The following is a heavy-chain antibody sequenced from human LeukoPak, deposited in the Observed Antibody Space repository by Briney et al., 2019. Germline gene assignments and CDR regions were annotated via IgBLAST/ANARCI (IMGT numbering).Heavy chain of an antibody. CDR2: IYYSGST. D-gene: IGHD3-10*01. V-gene: IGHV4-30-4*01. CDR1: GGSISSGDYY. CDR3: ARITSDGSGTYSYYFDY. Sequence: SETLSLTCTVSGGSISSGDYYWSWIRQPPGKGLEWIGYIYYSGSTYYNPSLKSRVTISVDTSKNQFSLNLSSVTAADTAVYYCARITSDGSGTYSYYFDYWGQGTLVTVSS. J-gene: IGHJ4*02.